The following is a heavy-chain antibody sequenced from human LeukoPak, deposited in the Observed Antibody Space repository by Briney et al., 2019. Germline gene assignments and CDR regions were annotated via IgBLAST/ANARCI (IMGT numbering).Heavy chain of an antibody. CDR2: IKQDGSQE. V-gene: IGHV3-7*01. D-gene: IGHD3-3*01. CDR3: ARGVPYDSWSGPHYSDY. CDR1: GFTFSSYT. Sequence: GGSLRLSCAASGFTFSSYTMSWVRQAPGKGLEWVAHIKQDGSQEYYVDSVKGRFTISRDSAKNSLYLQMNSLRAEDTAVYYCARGVPYDSWSGPHYSDYWGQGTLVTVSS. J-gene: IGHJ4*02.